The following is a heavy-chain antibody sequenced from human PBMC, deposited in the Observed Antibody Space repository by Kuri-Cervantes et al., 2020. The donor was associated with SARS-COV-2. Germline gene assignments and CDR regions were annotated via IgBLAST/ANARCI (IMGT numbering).Heavy chain of an antibody. CDR1: GFTFNTYS. V-gene: IGHV4-39*07. D-gene: IGHD2-2*02. Sequence: ESLKISCAASGFTFNTYSMDWVRLAPGKGLEWIGSIYHSGSTYYNPSLKSRVTISVDTSKNQFSLKLSSVTAADTAVYYCARGLGSPNCSSTSCYIVTSFDIWGQGTMVTVSS. CDR3: ARGLGSPNCSSTSCYIVTSFDI. J-gene: IGHJ3*02. CDR2: IYHSGST.